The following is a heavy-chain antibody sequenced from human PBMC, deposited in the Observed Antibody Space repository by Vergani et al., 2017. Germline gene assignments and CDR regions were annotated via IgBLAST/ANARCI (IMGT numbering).Heavy chain of an antibody. J-gene: IGHJ6*03. CDR2: IYYSGCT. Sequence: QVHLQGSGPGLVKPSETLSLTCTVPGGPISSYYWSWIRQPPGKGLEWIGYIYYSGCTNYNPSLKSRVTISVDTSKNQFSLKLSSVTAADTALYYCARGSGRSSVASPYYYYCYYMDVWGKGTTVTVSS. CDR1: GGPISSYY. V-gene: IGHV4-59*01. D-gene: IGHD6-6*01. CDR3: ARGSGRSSVASPYYYYCYYMDV.